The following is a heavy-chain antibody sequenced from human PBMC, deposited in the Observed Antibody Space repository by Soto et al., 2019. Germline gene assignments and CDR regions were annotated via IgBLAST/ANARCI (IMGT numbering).Heavy chain of an antibody. Sequence: GGSLRLSCAASGFTFSSYAMSWVRQAPGKGLEWVSAISGSGGSTYYADSVKGRFTISRDNSKNTLYLQMNSLRAEDTAVYYCAKDVRRIQLWFPEKYYYYGMDVWGQGTTVTVSS. D-gene: IGHD5-18*01. J-gene: IGHJ6*02. V-gene: IGHV3-23*01. CDR3: AKDVRRIQLWFPEKYYYYGMDV. CDR1: GFTFSSYA. CDR2: ISGSGGST.